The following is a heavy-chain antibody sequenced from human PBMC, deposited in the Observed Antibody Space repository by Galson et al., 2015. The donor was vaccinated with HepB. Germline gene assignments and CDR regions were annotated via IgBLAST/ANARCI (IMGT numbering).Heavy chain of an antibody. CDR1: GFTFGSYW. D-gene: IGHD6-6*01. V-gene: IGHV3-7*01. CDR3: AGLAARQNYEY. CDR2: IKQDESKK. Sequence: SLRLSCAASGFTFGSYWMSWVRQAPGKGLEWVANIKQDESKKYYVDSVKGRLTVSRDNAKNSLYLQMNSLRAEDTAVYYCAGLAARQNYEYWGQGTLVTVSS. J-gene: IGHJ4*02.